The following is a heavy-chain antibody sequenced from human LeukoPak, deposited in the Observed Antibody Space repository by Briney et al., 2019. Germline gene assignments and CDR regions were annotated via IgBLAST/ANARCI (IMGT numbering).Heavy chain of an antibody. CDR3: VRDDDRPDNGLDY. J-gene: IGHJ4*02. CDR2: IRGSGGST. D-gene: IGHD3-22*01. Sequence: GGSLRLSCAASGFTFSSYAMSWVRQAPGKGLEWVSAIRGSGGSTYYADSVKGRFTISRDNSKNTLYLQMNSLRAEDTAVYYCVRDDDRPDNGLDYWGQGTLVTVSS. V-gene: IGHV3-23*01. CDR1: GFTFSSYA.